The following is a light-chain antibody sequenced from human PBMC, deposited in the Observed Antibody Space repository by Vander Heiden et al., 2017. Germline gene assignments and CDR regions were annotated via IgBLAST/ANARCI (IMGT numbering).Light chain of an antibody. Sequence: EIVMTQSPATLSVSPGERATLSCRASQSVSINLAWYQQKPGQAPSLLIYGASTRATGIPARFSGSGSGTDFTLTISSLQSEDFAVYYCQQYNNWPRTFGPGTKVDF. CDR1: QSVSIN. J-gene: IGKJ3*01. CDR3: QQYNNWPRT. V-gene: IGKV3-15*01. CDR2: GAS.